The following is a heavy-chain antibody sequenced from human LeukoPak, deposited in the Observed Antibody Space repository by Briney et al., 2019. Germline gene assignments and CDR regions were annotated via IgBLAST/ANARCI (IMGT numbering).Heavy chain of an antibody. D-gene: IGHD1-14*01. CDR1: GFTFSSYG. Sequence: GGSLRLSCAASGFTFSSYGMHWVRQAPGKGLEWVAFIQYDGSNKYYADSVKGRFTISRDNSKNTLYLQMNSLRVEDSAVYYCARDLSPAYNWFDPWGQGTLVTVSS. CDR2: IQYDGSNK. J-gene: IGHJ5*02. CDR3: ARDLSPAYNWFDP. V-gene: IGHV3-30*02.